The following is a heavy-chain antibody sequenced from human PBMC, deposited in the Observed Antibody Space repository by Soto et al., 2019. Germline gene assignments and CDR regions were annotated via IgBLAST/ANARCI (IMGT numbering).Heavy chain of an antibody. CDR1: GGTFSSYA. V-gene: IGHV1-69*13. Sequence: GASVKVSCKASGGTFSSYAISWVRQAPGQGLEWMGGIIPIFGTANYAQKFQGRVTITADESTSTAYMELSSLRSEDTAVYYCARDPHSVYYDSTGSGAFDIWGQGTMVTVSS. J-gene: IGHJ3*02. CDR2: IIPIFGTA. CDR3: ARDPHSVYYDSTGSGAFDI. D-gene: IGHD3-22*01.